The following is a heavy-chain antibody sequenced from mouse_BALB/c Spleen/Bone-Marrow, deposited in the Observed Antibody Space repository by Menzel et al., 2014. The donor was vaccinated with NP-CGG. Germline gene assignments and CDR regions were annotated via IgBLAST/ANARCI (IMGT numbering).Heavy chain of an antibody. J-gene: IGHJ4*01. D-gene: IGHD1-1*01. Sequence: EVQLQQSGAELVKPGASVKLSCTASGFNIKDTYMHWVKQRPEQGLEWIGRIDPANANTKYDPKFQGKATITADTSSNTAFHQLTSLTSEDTAVYYCAHYYGDGMDYWGQGTSVTVSS. CDR1: GFNIKDTY. V-gene: IGHV14-3*02. CDR3: AHYYGDGMDY. CDR2: IDPANANT.